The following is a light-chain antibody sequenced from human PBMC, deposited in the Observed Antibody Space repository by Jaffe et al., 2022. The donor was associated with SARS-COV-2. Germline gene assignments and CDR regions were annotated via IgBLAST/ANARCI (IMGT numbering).Light chain of an antibody. CDR3: VLYVGSGISV. CDR1: SGSVSTSYS. CDR2: STN. J-gene: IGLJ7*01. Sequence: QTVVTQEPSFSVSPGGTVTLTCGLSSGSVSTSYSPSWYQQTPGQAPRTLIYSTNIRSSGVPDRFSGSILGNKAALTITGAQADDESDYYCVLYVGSGISVFGGGTQLTVL. V-gene: IGLV8-61*01.